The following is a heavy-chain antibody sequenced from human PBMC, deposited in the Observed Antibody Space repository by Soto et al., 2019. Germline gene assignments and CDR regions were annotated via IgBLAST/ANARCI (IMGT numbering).Heavy chain of an antibody. CDR2: IIPMFASA. CDR1: GGTFSTST. J-gene: IGHJ4*02. Sequence: QVQLVQSGAEAKKPGSSVKLSCKASGGTFSTSTINWVRQAPGQGLEWMGGIIPMFASATYAQKFQGRVTITADASTKTAYMELRTLRYEDTAMYYCTRGEGGFGDLCPPRFDSWGRGALVSVSS. CDR3: TRGEGGFGDLCPPRFDS. D-gene: IGHD3-10*01. V-gene: IGHV1-69*01.